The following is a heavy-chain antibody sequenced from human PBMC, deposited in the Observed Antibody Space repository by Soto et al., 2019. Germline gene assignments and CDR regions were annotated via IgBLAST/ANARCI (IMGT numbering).Heavy chain of an antibody. CDR1: GFTFSSYW. D-gene: IGHD3-16*02. CDR2: IKQDGSEK. V-gene: IGHV3-7*01. J-gene: IGHJ5*02. Sequence: EVQLVESGGGLVQPGGSLRLSCAASGFTFSSYWMSWVRQAPGKGLEWVANIKQDGSEKYYVDSVKGRFTISRDNAKNSLYLKMNSLRAEDTAVYYCAREAKLEKVLGGVIVFPQGFDPWGQGTLVTVSS. CDR3: AREAKLEKVLGGVIVFPQGFDP.